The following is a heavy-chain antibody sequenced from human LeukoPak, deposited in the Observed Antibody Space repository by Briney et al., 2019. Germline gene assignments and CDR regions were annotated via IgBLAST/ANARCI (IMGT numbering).Heavy chain of an antibody. CDR2: IKSKTDGGTT. CDR3: TTEYRSSTSCYYY. V-gene: IGHV3-15*01. CDR1: GFTFSNAW. D-gene: IGHD2-2*01. J-gene: IGHJ4*02. Sequence: PGGSLRLSCAASGFTFSNAWMSWVRQAPGKGLEWVGRIKSKTDGGTTDYAAPVKGRFTISRDDSKNTLYLQMNSLKTEDTAVYYCTTEYRSSTSCYYYWGQGTLVTVSS.